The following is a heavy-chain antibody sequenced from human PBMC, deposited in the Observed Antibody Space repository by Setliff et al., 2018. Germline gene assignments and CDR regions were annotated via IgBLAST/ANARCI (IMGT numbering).Heavy chain of an antibody. CDR1: GYSIRSGNY. D-gene: IGHD4-17*01. CDR2: IGHTGSI. J-gene: IGHJ4*02. CDR3: ARDLGHGGDSDY. V-gene: IGHV4-38-2*02. Sequence: SETLSLTCAVSGYSIRSGNYWGWIRQPPGKGLEWVGNIGHTGSINYNPSLKSRLTISRDTSKNQVSLKLNSVTATDTAVYYCARDLGHGGDSDYWGQGILVTVSS.